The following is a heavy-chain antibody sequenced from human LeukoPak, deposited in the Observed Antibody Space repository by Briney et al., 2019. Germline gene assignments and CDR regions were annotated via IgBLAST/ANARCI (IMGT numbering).Heavy chain of an antibody. CDR1: EFTFSSYW. V-gene: IGHV3-7*01. Sequence: GGSLRLSCAASEFTFSSYWMSWVRQAPGKGLEWVATIKKDGSEIYYVDSVKGRFTISRDNAKHSLYLQMNTLRGDDTAVYYCARRRSGDQTYPRYGMDVWGQGTTVTVSS. CDR3: ARRRSGDQTYPRYGMDV. D-gene: IGHD2-2*02. J-gene: IGHJ6*02. CDR2: IKKDGSEI.